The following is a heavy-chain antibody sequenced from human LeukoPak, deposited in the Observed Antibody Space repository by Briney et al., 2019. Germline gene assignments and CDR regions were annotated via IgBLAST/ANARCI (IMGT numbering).Heavy chain of an antibody. V-gene: IGHV4-4*02. J-gene: IGHJ4*02. D-gene: IGHD3-10*01. Sequence: PSETLSLACAVSGGSISRTNWWSWVRRPPGKGLEWIGETYYSGTTNYNPSLKSRVTISVDKSRNQFSLKLTSVTAADTAVYYCARGRITMIRGIIISGYFDYWGQGALVTVSS. CDR2: TYYSGTT. CDR3: ARGRITMIRGIIISGYFDY. CDR1: GGSISRTNW.